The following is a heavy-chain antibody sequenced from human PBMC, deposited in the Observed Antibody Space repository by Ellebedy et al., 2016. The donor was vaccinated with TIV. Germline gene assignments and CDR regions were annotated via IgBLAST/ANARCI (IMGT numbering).Heavy chain of an antibody. J-gene: IGHJ6*02. V-gene: IGHV4-59*01. CDR3: ARDLIFPNVVPAAKAAYYYYGMDV. CDR2: IYYSGST. Sequence: SETLSLXXTVSGGSISSYYWSWIRQPPGKGLEWIGYIYYSGSTNYNPSLKSRVTISVDTSKNQFSLKLSSVTAADTAVYYCARDLIFPNVVPAAKAAYYYYGMDVWGQGTTVTVSS. D-gene: IGHD2-2*01. CDR1: GGSISSYY.